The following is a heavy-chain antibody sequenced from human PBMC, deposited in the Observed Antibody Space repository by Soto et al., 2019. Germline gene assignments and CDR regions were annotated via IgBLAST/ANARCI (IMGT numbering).Heavy chain of an antibody. J-gene: IGHJ4*02. CDR1: GFTFSSYG. Sequence: GGSLRLSCAASGFTFSSYGMHWVRQAPGKGLEWVAVISYDGSNKYYADSVKGRFTISRDNSKNTLYLQMNSLRAEDTAVYYCALGLGGTMVRGVIIISSDWGQGTLVTGSS. D-gene: IGHD3-10*01. CDR2: ISYDGSNK. CDR3: ALGLGGTMVRGVIIISSD. V-gene: IGHV3-30*03.